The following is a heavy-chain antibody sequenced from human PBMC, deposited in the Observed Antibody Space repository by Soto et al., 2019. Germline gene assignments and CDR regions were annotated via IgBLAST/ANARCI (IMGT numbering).Heavy chain of an antibody. CDR3: GTQGVDTAMERGYFDY. V-gene: IGHV4-39*01. Sequence: QLQLQESGPGLVKPSETLSLTCTVSGGSISSSSYYWGWIRQPPGKGLEWIGSIYYSGSTYYNPSLKSRVTISVDTSKNQFSLKLSSVTAADTAVYYCGTQGVDTAMERGYFDYWGQGTLVTVSS. CDR2: IYYSGST. D-gene: IGHD5-18*01. J-gene: IGHJ4*02. CDR1: GGSISSSSYY.